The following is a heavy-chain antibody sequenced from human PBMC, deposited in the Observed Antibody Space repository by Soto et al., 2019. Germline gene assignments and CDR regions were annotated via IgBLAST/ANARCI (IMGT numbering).Heavy chain of an antibody. Sequence: QVQLVQSGAEVKKPGASVKVSCKASGYTFTSYYMHWVRQAPGQGLEWMGIINTSGGSTSYAQKVQGRVTMTRDTSTSTVYMELSSLRSEDTAVYYCARGPVPDIVVVPAAAAEYFQHWGQGTLVTVSS. CDR1: GYTFTSYY. J-gene: IGHJ1*01. CDR3: ARGPVPDIVVVPAAAAEYFQH. CDR2: INTSGGST. V-gene: IGHV1-46*03. D-gene: IGHD2-2*01.